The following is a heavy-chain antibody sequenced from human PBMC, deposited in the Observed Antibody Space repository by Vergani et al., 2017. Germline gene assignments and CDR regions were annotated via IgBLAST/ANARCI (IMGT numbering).Heavy chain of an antibody. Sequence: QVQLQESGPGLVKPSQTLSLTCTVSGGSISSGDYYWSWIRQPPGKGLEWIGYIYYSGSTYYNPSLKIRVTISVDTSKNQFSLKLSSVTAADTAVYYCARVIGRSLFYYYYYMDVWGKGTTVTVSS. V-gene: IGHV4-30-4*08. CDR2: IYYSGST. CDR1: GGSISSGDYY. J-gene: IGHJ6*03. CDR3: ARVIGRSLFYYYYYMDV. D-gene: IGHD3-3*01.